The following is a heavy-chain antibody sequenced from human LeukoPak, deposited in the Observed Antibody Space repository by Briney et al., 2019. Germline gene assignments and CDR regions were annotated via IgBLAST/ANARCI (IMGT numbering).Heavy chain of an antibody. CDR3: ARSDYDFWSGYRYYYYGMDV. Sequence: SETLSLTCTVSGGSISSYYWSWIRQPPGKGLGWIGYIYYSGSTNYNPSLKSRVTISVDTSKNRFSLKLSSVTAADTAVYYCARSDYDFWSGYRYYYYGMDVWGQGTTVTVSS. V-gene: IGHV4-59*01. J-gene: IGHJ6*02. CDR1: GGSISSYY. CDR2: IYYSGST. D-gene: IGHD3-3*01.